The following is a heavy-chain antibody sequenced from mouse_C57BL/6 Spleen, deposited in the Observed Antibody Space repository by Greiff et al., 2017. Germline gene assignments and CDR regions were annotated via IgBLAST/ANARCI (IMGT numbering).Heavy chain of an antibody. J-gene: IGHJ1*03. CDR2: INYDGSST. CDR1: GFTFSDYY. V-gene: IGHV5-16*01. D-gene: IGHD3-2*02. CDR3: ASVQDSSGPRLVFDV. Sequence: EVQVVESEGGLVQPGSSMKLSCTASGFTFSDYYMAWVRQVPEKGLEWVANINYDGSSTYYLDSLKSRFIISGDNAKNILYLQMSSLKSEDTATYYCASVQDSSGPRLVFDVWGTGTTVTVSS.